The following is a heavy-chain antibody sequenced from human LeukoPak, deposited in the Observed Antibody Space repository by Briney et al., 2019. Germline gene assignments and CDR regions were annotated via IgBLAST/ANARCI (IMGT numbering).Heavy chain of an antibody. CDR3: AGDEGWTFDI. D-gene: IGHD5-24*01. J-gene: IGHJ3*02. Sequence: QPGGSLRLSCAASGFSFSTHWRSWFRQAPGKGLEWVALIKQDGSVIHYVDSVKGRFTISRDNAKNSLSLQMNSLRADDTAVYYCAGDEGWTFDIWGQGTKVTVSS. CDR2: IKQDGSVI. CDR1: GFSFSTHW. V-gene: IGHV3-7*01.